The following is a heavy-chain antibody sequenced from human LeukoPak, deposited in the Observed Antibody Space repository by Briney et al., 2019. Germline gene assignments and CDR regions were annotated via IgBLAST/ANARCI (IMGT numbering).Heavy chain of an antibody. J-gene: IGHJ4*02. CDR2: IYYSGST. Sequence: SETLSLTCTVSGXSISSYYGSWIRQPPGKGLEWIGYIYYSGSTNYNPSLKSRVTISVDTSKNQFSLKLSSVTAADTAVYYCARGRSGGSWDYWGQGTLVTVSS. CDR1: GXSISSYY. CDR3: ARGRSGGSWDY. D-gene: IGHD2-15*01. V-gene: IGHV4-59*01.